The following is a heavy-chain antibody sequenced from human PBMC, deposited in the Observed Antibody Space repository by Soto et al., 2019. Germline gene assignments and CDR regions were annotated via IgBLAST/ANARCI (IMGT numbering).Heavy chain of an antibody. CDR3: ARDYHDSSGYYQYFQH. D-gene: IGHD3-22*01. Sequence: GGSLRLSCAASGFTFSSYSMNWVRQAPGKGLEWVSSISSSSSYIYYADSVKGRFTISRDNAKNTLYLQMNSLRAEDTAVYYCARDYHDSSGYYQYFQHWGQGTLVTVSS. CDR1: GFTFSSYS. CDR2: ISSSSSYI. J-gene: IGHJ1*01. V-gene: IGHV3-21*01.